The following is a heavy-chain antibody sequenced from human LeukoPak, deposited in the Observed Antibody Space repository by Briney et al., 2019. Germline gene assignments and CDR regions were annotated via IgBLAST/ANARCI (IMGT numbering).Heavy chain of an antibody. J-gene: IGHJ4*02. D-gene: IGHD5-18*01. CDR1: SESFSDYY. Sequence: SETLSLTCGVYSESFSDYYYNWIRQPPGKGLEWIGEINPSGITNYNPSLKSRITVSVDTSKKHFSLKLSSVTAPDTAVYFCARLRYSYGSFDYWGQGILVTVSP. V-gene: IGHV4-34*01. CDR2: INPSGIT. CDR3: ARLRYSYGSFDY.